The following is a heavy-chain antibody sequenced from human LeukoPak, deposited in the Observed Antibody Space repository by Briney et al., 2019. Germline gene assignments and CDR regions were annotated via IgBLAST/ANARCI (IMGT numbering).Heavy chain of an antibody. CDR3: ARDRYSSGWQGMDV. Sequence: PGGSLRLSCTASEFIFSNLGMHWVRQVPGKGLEWVAFIGYNGSDKKYAGSVKGRFTISRDNAKNSLYLQMNSLRAEDTAVYYCARDRYSSGWQGMDVWGQGTTVTVSS. D-gene: IGHD6-19*01. CDR2: IGYNGSDK. V-gene: IGHV3-30*02. J-gene: IGHJ6*02. CDR1: EFIFSNLG.